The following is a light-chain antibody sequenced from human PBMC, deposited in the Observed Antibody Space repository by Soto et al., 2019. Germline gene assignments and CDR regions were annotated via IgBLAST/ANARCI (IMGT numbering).Light chain of an antibody. V-gene: IGKV1-5*03. J-gene: IGKJ1*01. Sequence: DLRMTQSPSTLSASVGDRVTITCRASQSISNWLAWYQQKPGKAPKLLIYKASSLESGVPSRFSGSGSGTEFTLTISSLQPDDFATYYCQQYDVYSRTFGQGTKVEIK. CDR2: KAS. CDR3: QQYDVYSRT. CDR1: QSISNW.